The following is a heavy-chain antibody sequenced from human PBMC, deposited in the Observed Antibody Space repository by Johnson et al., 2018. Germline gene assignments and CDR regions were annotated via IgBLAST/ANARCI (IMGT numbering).Heavy chain of an antibody. CDR3: ARDGDRLSEVGAAMWDY. Sequence: VQLVQSGGGLVQPGGSLRLSCAASGFTFSSYAMNWVRQAPGKGLEWVSYISSSSSYIYYADSVKGRFTISRDNAKNSLYLQMNSLRAEDTALYYCARDGDRLSEVGAAMWDYWGQGTLVTVSS. CDR1: GFTFSSYA. J-gene: IGHJ4*02. D-gene: IGHD1-26*01. V-gene: IGHV3-21*05. CDR2: ISSSSSYI.